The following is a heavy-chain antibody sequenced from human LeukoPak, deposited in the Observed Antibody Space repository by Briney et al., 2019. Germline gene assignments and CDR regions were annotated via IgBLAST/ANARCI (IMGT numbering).Heavy chain of an antibody. CDR3: AKGAGITVFGVVTPTDY. D-gene: IGHD3-3*01. J-gene: IGHJ4*02. CDR2: ISGSGGST. V-gene: IGHV3-23*01. CDR1: GFTFSSFA. Sequence: GGSLRLSCAASGFTFSSFAMTWVRQAPGKGLEWVSGISGSGGSTYYADSVKGRFTISRDNSKNTLYLQMNSLRAEDTAVYYCAKGAGITVFGVVTPTDYWGQGTLVTVSS.